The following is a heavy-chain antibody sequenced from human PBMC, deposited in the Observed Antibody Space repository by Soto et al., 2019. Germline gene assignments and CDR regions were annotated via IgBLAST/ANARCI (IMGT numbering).Heavy chain of an antibody. CDR1: GYTFTGYY. CDR3: ARDSATGYYYDSSGYYGD. J-gene: IGHJ4*02. V-gene: IGHV1-2*04. Sequence: GASVKVSCKASGYTFTGYYMHWVRQAPGQGLEWMGWINPNSGGTNYAQKFQGWVTMTRDTSISTAYMELSRLRSDDTAVYYCARDSATGYYYDSSGYYGDWGQGTLVTVSS. D-gene: IGHD3-22*01. CDR2: INPNSGGT.